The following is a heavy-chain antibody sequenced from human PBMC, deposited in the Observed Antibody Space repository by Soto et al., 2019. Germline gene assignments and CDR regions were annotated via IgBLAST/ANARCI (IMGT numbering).Heavy chain of an antibody. D-gene: IGHD5-12*01. CDR3: ARRIVATETFDY. CDR2: IYHSGSP. V-gene: IGHV4-4*02. J-gene: IGHJ4*02. Sequence: SETLSLTCAVSGGSISDTNWWTWVRQTPGKGLEWIGEIYHSGSPTYSPSLRGRATISVDKSNNQFSLRLRYVTAADTAVYYCARRIVATETFDYWGQGTLVTVS. CDR1: GGSISDTNW.